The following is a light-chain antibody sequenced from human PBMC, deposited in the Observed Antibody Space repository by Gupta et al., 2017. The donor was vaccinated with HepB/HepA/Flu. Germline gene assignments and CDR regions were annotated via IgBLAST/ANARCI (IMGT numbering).Light chain of an antibody. CDR3: QQRSNRPPFT. CDR2: DAS. J-gene: IGKJ3*01. V-gene: IGKV3-11*01. Sequence: EIVLTQSPATLSLSPGERATLSCRASQSVSSYLAWYQQKPGQAPRLLIYDASNRATGIPARCSGSGSGTDFTLTISSREQEDVAVEYYQQRSNRPPFTFGHGTKVDIK. CDR1: QSVSSY.